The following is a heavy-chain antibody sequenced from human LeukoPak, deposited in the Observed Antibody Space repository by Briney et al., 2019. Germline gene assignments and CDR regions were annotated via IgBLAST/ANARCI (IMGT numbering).Heavy chain of an antibody. CDR3: ATLPKGMLGPTSFFDS. J-gene: IGHJ4*02. CDR2: IYYNGTT. Sequence: SEALSLTCTVSGGPISNYYWSWIRQPPGKGLEWIGYIYYNGTTNYSPSLRSRVAILIDTAKSQFSLRLTSVTAADTALYYCATLPKGMLGPTSFFDSWGQGALVSVSS. V-gene: IGHV4-59*01. CDR1: GGPISNYY. D-gene: IGHD1-26*01.